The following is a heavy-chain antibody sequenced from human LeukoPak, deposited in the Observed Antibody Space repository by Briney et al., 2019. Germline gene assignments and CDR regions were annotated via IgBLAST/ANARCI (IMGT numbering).Heavy chain of an antibody. V-gene: IGHV3-7*05. D-gene: IGHD1-26*01. CDR2: IKADGSEK. CDR1: GFTFIDAW. Sequence: PGASLRLPCAASGFTFIDAWMNWVRQPPGEGLEWVANIKADGSEKYYVDSVKGRFTISRDDAKRTVDLQMDNLRAEDTAIYYCAYRNNFEYWGQGALVTVSS. J-gene: IGHJ4*02. CDR3: AYRNNFEY.